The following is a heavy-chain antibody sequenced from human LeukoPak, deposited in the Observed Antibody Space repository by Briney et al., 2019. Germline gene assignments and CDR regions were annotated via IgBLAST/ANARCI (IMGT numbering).Heavy chain of an antibody. J-gene: IGHJ6*03. CDR2: ISGSGGST. V-gene: IGHV3-23*01. Sequence: GGTLRLSCAASGFTFSRHGMSWVRQAPGKGLEWVSAISGSGGSTYYADSVKGRFTISRDISKNTLYLQMNSLRAEDTAVYYCAKGRGYYYYYMDVWGKGTTVTISS. CDR1: GFTFSRHG. CDR3: AKGRGYYYYYMDV.